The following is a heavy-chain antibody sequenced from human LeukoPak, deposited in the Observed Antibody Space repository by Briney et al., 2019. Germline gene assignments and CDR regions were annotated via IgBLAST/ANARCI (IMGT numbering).Heavy chain of an antibody. CDR2: IIPIFGTA. J-gene: IGHJ6*03. CDR1: GGTFSSYA. D-gene: IGHD2-8*01. Sequence: SVKVSCKASGGTFSSYAISWVRQAPGQGLEWMGGIIPIFGTANYAQKFQGRVTITADKSTSTAYMELSSLRSEDTAVYYCARDRVYSQRGMYYYYYMDVWGKGTTVTVSS. V-gene: IGHV1-69*06. CDR3: ARDRVYSQRGMYYYYYMDV.